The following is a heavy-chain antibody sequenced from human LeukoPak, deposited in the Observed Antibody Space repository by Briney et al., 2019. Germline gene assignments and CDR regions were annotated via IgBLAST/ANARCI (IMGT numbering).Heavy chain of an antibody. Sequence: GGSLILSCAGSGITLSSYWMSWIRQAPGKGLEWVGNIKQDGSEKYFVDSLRGRFTISRDNAKNSVFLQMNSLRAEDTAVYYCARDQGAFDMWGQGTMVTVSS. CDR2: IKQDGSEK. CDR1: GITLSSYW. J-gene: IGHJ3*02. V-gene: IGHV3-7*05. CDR3: ARDQGAFDM.